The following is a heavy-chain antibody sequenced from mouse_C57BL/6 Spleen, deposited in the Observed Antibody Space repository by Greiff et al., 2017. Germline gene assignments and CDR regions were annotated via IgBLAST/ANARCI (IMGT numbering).Heavy chain of an antibody. CDR2: ISNGGGST. J-gene: IGHJ4*01. V-gene: IGHV5-12*01. CDR3: ARREGGGSTVVEDYYAMDY. CDR1: GFTFSDYY. D-gene: IGHD1-1*01. Sequence: EVMLVESGGGLVQPGGSLKLSCAASGFTFSDYYMYWVRQTPEKRLEWVAYISNGGGSTYYPDTVKGRFTISRDNAKNTLYLQRRRLKCEDRAMYYCARREGGGSTVVEDYYAMDYWGQGTSVTVSS.